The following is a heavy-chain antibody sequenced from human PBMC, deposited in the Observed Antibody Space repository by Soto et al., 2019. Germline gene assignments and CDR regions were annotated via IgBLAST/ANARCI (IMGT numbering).Heavy chain of an antibody. D-gene: IGHD1-20*01. CDR2: IIPIFGTA. Sequence: GASVKVSCKASGGTFSSYAISWVRQAPGQGLEWMGGIIPIFGTANYAQKFQGRVTITADESTSTAYMELSSLRSEDTAVYYCARDKGDNWKPNAFDIWGQGTMVTVSS. V-gene: IGHV1-69*13. J-gene: IGHJ3*02. CDR1: GGTFSSYA. CDR3: ARDKGDNWKPNAFDI.